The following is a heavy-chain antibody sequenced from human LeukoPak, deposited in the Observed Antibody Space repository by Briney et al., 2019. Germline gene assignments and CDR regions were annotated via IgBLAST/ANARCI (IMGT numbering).Heavy chain of an antibody. CDR3: ARVFRPSLTVFIIRGAFDI. V-gene: IGHV3-23*01. D-gene: IGHD3-3*01. CDR2: ISGSGGST. J-gene: IGHJ3*02. Sequence: GGSLRLSCAASGFTFSSYPMSWVRQAPGKGLEWVSAISGSGGSTYYADSVKGRFTISRDNSKNTLYLQMNSLRVEDTAVYYCARVFRPSLTVFIIRGAFDIWGQGTMVTVSS. CDR1: GFTFSSYP.